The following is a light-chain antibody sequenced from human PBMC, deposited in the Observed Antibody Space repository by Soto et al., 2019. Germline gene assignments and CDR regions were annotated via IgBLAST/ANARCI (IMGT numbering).Light chain of an antibody. V-gene: IGKV3-20*01. CDR2: GAS. CDR3: QEYGSSPPIP. Sequence: EIVLTQSPGTLSLSPGERATLSCRASQSVSSSYLAWYQQKPGQAPRLLIYGASSKATGIPDRFSGSGSGKNLLPTNSKREPEVFAVFYCQEYGSSPPIPFGQGTRGEIK. J-gene: IGKJ5*01. CDR1: QSVSSSY.